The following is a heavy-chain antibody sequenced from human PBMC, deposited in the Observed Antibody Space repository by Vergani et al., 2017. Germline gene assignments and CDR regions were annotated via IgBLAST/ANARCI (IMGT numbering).Heavy chain of an antibody. CDR1: GYSFTSYW. D-gene: IGHD6-6*01. Sequence: EVQLVQSGAEVKKPGESLKISCKGSGYSFTSYWIGWVRQMPGKGLEWMGINYPGDSDTSYSPSVQGQVTLSADKSISTAYLQWSSLKASDTAMYYCARHVKPSIAARPPDYWGQGTLVTVSS. J-gene: IGHJ4*02. V-gene: IGHV5-51*01. CDR3: ARHVKPSIAARPPDY. CDR2: NYPGDSDT.